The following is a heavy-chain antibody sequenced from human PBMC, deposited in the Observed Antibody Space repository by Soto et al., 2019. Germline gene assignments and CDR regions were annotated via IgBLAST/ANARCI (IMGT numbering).Heavy chain of an antibody. J-gene: IGHJ4*02. D-gene: IGHD6-13*01. CDR3: ARVNDWESSSNFDY. CDR1: GGSINTGGYY. CDR2: IYYSGST. Sequence: TLSLTCTVSGGSINTGGYYWSWIRQHPGKGLEWIGYIYYSGSTYYNPSLKSRVTISVDTSKNQFSLRLSSVTAADTAVYYRARVNDWESSSNFDYWGQGTLVTVSS. V-gene: IGHV4-31*03.